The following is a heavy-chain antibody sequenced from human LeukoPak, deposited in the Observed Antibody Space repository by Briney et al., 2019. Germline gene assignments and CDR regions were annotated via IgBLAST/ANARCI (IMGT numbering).Heavy chain of an antibody. V-gene: IGHV4-39*01. J-gene: IGHJ4*02. Sequence: PSETLSLTCTVSGGSISSSSYYWGWIRQPPGKGLEWIGSIYYSGSTYYNPSLKSRVTISVDTSKNQFSLKLSSVTAADTAVYYCARRGSYPSGFDYWGQGTLVTVSS. CDR2: IYYSGST. CDR1: GGSISSSSYY. D-gene: IGHD1-26*01. CDR3: ARRGSYPSGFDY.